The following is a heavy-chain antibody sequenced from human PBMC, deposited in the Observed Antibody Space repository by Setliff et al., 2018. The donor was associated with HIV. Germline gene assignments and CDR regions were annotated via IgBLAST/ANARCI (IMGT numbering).Heavy chain of an antibody. CDR2: ISYLGE. D-gene: IGHD2-21*01. CDR1: GFTFSSYA. J-gene: IGHJ3*01. CDR3: ARDRSPRGDGPSYDFAWALDL. V-gene: IGHV3-23*01. Sequence: GSLRLSCAVSGFTFSSYAMSWVRQAPGKGLEWVSTISYLGENYADSVKGRFSISRDNARNSLFLQMNNLRADDTAVYYCARDRSPRGDGPSYDFAWALDLWGQGTMVTVSS.